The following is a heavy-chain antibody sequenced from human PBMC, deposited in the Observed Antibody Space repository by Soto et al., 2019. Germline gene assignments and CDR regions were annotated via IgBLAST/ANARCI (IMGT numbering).Heavy chain of an antibody. CDR1: GFTFNDYY. V-gene: IGHV3-11*06. CDR2: ISVTSAYT. Sequence: GESLKISCVASGFTFNDYYMSWIRQAPGKGLEWLSYISVTSAYTNYAESVKGRFTISRDNAQNSLYLQMNSLRAEDTALYYCAINPRSSYGPFDYWGRGTMVTVSS. CDR3: AINPRSSYGPFDY. J-gene: IGHJ4*02. D-gene: IGHD5-18*01.